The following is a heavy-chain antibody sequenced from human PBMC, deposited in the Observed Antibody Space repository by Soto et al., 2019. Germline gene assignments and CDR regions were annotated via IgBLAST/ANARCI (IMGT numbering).Heavy chain of an antibody. CDR3: ARGLVGGWTDAFDI. CDR1: GGSFSGYY. J-gene: IGHJ3*02. CDR2: INHSGST. D-gene: IGHD2-15*01. Sequence: LSLTCAVYGGSFSGYYWSWIRQPPGKGLEWIGEINHSGSTNYNPSLKSRVTISVDTSKNQFSLKLSSVTAADTAVYYCARGLVGGWTDAFDIWGQGTMVTVSS. V-gene: IGHV4-34*01.